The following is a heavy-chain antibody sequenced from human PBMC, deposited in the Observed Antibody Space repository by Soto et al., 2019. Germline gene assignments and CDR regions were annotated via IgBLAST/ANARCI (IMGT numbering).Heavy chain of an antibody. D-gene: IGHD4-17*01. V-gene: IGHV1-69*02. Sequence: QVQLVQAGAEVKKPGSSVKVSCKASGGTFSSYSISWVRQTPGQGLEWMGRIISILGIANYAQKLQGRVTINADKSTSTAYMELSSLRSEDTAVYYCSTWQPRRSPDDYGDPNWFDPWGQGTLVTVSS. J-gene: IGHJ5*02. CDR1: GGTFSSYS. CDR2: IISILGIA. CDR3: STWQPRRSPDDYGDPNWFDP.